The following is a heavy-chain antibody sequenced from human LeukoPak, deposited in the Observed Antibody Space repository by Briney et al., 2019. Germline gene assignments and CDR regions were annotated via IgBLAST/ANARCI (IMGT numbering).Heavy chain of an antibody. D-gene: IGHD4-17*01. V-gene: IGHV4-59*01. Sequence: SETLSLTCTVSGDSISSYYWSWIRQPPGEGLEWMGYINYSGNTNYNPSLKSRVTISVDTSKNQFSLRLTSVTAADTAVYYCAREGRQDYVYFDCWGQGTLVTVSS. CDR3: AREGRQDYVYFDC. CDR2: INYSGNT. CDR1: GDSISSYY. J-gene: IGHJ4*02.